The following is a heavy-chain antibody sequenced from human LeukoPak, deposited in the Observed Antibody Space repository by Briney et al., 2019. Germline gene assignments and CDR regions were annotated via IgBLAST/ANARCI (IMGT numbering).Heavy chain of an antibody. J-gene: IGHJ4*02. CDR2: INPNSGGT. Sequence: ASVKVSCKASGYTFTGYYMHWVRQAPGQGLEWMGWINPNSGGTNYAQKFQGRVTMTRDTSISTAYMELSRLRSDDTAVYYCARSVPPSAGVISISFDYWGQGTLVTVSS. CDR3: ARSVPPSAGVISISFDY. D-gene: IGHD3-3*02. CDR1: GYTFTGYY. V-gene: IGHV1-2*02.